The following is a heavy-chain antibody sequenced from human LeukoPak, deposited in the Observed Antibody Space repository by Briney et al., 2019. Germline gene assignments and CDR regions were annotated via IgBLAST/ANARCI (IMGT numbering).Heavy chain of an antibody. CDR2: ISGSGVTT. V-gene: IGHV3-23*01. D-gene: IGHD3-22*01. CDR1: GFTFSDYH. Sequence: GGSLRLSCAASGFTFSDYHMSWIRQASGKGLEWVSVISGSGVTTNYADSVKGRFTISRDNSKNTLYLQMNNLRADDTAVYYCTKDLTIQIWLLGFDSWGQGTLVTVAS. CDR3: TKDLTIQIWLLGFDS. J-gene: IGHJ4*02.